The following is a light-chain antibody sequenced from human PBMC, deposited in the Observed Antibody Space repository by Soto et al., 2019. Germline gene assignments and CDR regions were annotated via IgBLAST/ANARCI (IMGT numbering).Light chain of an antibody. Sequence: EIVLTQSPATLSLSPGERATLSCRASQSVRNYLAWYQQKYGQAPRLLIYDASNRATGIPARFSGSGSGTDFTLTIISLEPEDFAVYYCQQRSNWPLITFGQGTRLEIK. CDR2: DAS. CDR1: QSVRNY. CDR3: QQRSNWPLIT. V-gene: IGKV3-11*01. J-gene: IGKJ5*01.